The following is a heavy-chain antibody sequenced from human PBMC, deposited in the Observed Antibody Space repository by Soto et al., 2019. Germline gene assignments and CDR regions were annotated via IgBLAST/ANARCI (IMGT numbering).Heavy chain of an antibody. Sequence: ASVKVSCKVSGYTLTELSMHWVRQAPGKGLEWMGGFDPEDGETIYAQKFQGRVTMTEDTSTDTAYMELSSLRSEDTAVYYCATIGPGYCSGGSCYWFDPWGQGTLVTVS. CDR3: ATIGPGYCSGGSCYWFDP. CDR1: GYTLTELS. J-gene: IGHJ5*02. V-gene: IGHV1-24*01. D-gene: IGHD2-15*01. CDR2: FDPEDGET.